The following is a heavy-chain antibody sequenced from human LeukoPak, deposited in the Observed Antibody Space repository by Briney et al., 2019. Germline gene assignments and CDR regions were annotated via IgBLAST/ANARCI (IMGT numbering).Heavy chain of an antibody. D-gene: IGHD5-24*01. CDR3: AKDPTRWLQSYYFDY. J-gene: IGHJ4*02. V-gene: IGHV3-33*06. Sequence: GGSLRLSCAASGFTFSSYGMHWVRQAPGKGLEWVAVIWYDGSNKYYADSVKGRFTISRGNSKNTLYLQMNSLRAEDTAVYYCAKDPTRWLQSYYFDYWGQGTLVTVSS. CDR1: GFTFSSYG. CDR2: IWYDGSNK.